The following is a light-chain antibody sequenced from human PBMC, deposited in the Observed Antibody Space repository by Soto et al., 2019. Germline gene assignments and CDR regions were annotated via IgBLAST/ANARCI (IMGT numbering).Light chain of an antibody. J-gene: IGKJ3*01. CDR1: QSVSSGY. Sequence: EIVLTQSPCPLSLSPGERATLSCRASQSVSSGYLAWYQQKPGRVPRLLIYGASNRAPGIPDRFTGSGSGTDFTLTIARVEPEDFAVYYCQLCGIAPFTFGPGTKVDIK. CDR3: QLCGIAPFT. V-gene: IGKV3-20*01. CDR2: GAS.